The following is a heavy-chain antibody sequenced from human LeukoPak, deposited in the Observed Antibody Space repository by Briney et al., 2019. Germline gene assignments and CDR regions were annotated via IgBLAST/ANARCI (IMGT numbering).Heavy chain of an antibody. CDR3: AHSSTSSFDY. V-gene: IGHV4-30-4*07. Sequence: SETLSLTCAVSGGSISSGGYSWSWIRQPPGKGLEWIGYIYYSGSTYYNPSLKSRVTISVNTSKNQFSLKLSSVTAADTAVYYCAHSSTSSFDYWGQGTLVTVSS. CDR1: GGSISSGGYS. J-gene: IGHJ4*02. D-gene: IGHD6-13*01. CDR2: IYYSGST.